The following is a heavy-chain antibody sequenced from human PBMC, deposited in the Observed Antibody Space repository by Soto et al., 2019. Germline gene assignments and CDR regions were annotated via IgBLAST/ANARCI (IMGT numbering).Heavy chain of an antibody. V-gene: IGHV3-30*18. CDR3: AKVPPVAGRPMLEYYYYGMDV. CDR2: ISFDGSNK. Sequence: QVQLVESGGGVVQPGRSLRLSCAASGFIFSSFGMHWVRQAPGKGLEWVAVISFDGSNKYYADSVKGRFTISRDSSKNMLYLQMNSLRAEDTAVYFCAKVPPVAGRPMLEYYYYGMDVWGQGTTVTVSS. J-gene: IGHJ6*02. CDR1: GFIFSSFG. D-gene: IGHD6-6*01.